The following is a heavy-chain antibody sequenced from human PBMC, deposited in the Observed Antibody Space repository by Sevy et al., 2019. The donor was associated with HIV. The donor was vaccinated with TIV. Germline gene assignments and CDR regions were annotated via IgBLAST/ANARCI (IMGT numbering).Heavy chain of an antibody. J-gene: IGHJ4*02. CDR1: GFTFSSYG. Sequence: GGSLRLSCAASGFTFSSYGMHWVRQAPGKGLEWVAVISYDGSNKYYADSVKGRFTISSDNSKNTLYLQMNSLRAEDTAVYYCAKQNIGDGSSWSYFDYWGQGTLVTVSS. D-gene: IGHD6-13*01. V-gene: IGHV3-30*18. CDR3: AKQNIGDGSSWSYFDY. CDR2: ISYDGSNK.